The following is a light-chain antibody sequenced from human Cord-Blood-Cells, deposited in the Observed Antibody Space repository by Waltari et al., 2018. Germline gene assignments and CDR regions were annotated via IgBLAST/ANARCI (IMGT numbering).Light chain of an antibody. CDR3: QQYNNWPRT. CDR2: GAA. CDR1: QSVSTN. V-gene: IGKV3-15*01. Sequence: EIVMTPSPATLSVSPGETATLSCRARQSVSTNLAWYQQKPGQPPRLLIYGAATRATGTPARFSGSGSGTEFTLTISSLQSEDFAVYYCQQYNNWPRTFGQGTKVEIK. J-gene: IGKJ1*01.